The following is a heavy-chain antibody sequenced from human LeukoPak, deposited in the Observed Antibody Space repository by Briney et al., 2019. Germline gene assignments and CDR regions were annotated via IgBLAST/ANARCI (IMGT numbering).Heavy chain of an antibody. CDR1: GGSISSSYN. V-gene: IGHV4-39*01. CDR3: ARSGQWLQQGYFDY. D-gene: IGHD5-24*01. CDR2: IYYTGNT. J-gene: IGHJ4*02. Sequence: ASETLSLTCTVSGGSISSSYNWGWIRQPPGQGLEWIGNIYYTGNTYYNPSLKSRVSISVDTSKNQFSLKLSSVTAADTAVYYCARSGQWLQQGYFDYWGQGTLVTVSS.